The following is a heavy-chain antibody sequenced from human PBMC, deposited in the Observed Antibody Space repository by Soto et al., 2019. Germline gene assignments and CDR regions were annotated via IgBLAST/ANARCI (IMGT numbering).Heavy chain of an antibody. CDR2: INHSGST. CDR3: ARGLGIAAAGTARYDY. J-gene: IGHJ4*02. V-gene: IGHV4-34*01. D-gene: IGHD6-13*01. CDR1: GGSFSGYY. Sequence: QVQLQQWGAGLLKPSETLSLTCAVYGGSFSGYYWSWIRQPPGKGLEWIGEINHSGSTNYNPSLKSRVTISVDTSKNQFSLKLSSVTAADTAVYYCARGLGIAAAGTARYDYWGQGTLVTVSS.